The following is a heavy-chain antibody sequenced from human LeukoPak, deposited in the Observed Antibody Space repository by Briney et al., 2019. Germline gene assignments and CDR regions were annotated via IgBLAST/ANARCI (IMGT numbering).Heavy chain of an antibody. CDR3: ARGYYDYVWGSYLVY. CDR1: GGXFSSYA. V-gene: IGHV1-69*13. D-gene: IGHD3-16*02. J-gene: IGHJ4*02. CDR2: IIPIFGTA. Sequence: GASVKVSCKASGGXFSSYAISWVRQAPGQGLEWMGGIIPIFGTANYAQKFQGRVTITADESTSTAYMELSSLRSEDTAVYYCARGYYDYVWGSYLVYWGQGTLVTVSS.